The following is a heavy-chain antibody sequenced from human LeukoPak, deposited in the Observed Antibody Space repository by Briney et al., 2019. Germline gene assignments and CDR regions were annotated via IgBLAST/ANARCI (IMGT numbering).Heavy chain of an antibody. D-gene: IGHD1-1*01. J-gene: IGHJ4*02. CDR3: ARENWNDLRIDY. CDR1: GGTFSSYA. V-gene: IGHV1-69*01. Sequence: SVKVSCKASGGTFSSYAISWVRQAPGQGLEWMGGIIPIFGTANYALKFQGRVTITADESTSTAYMELSSLRSEDTAVYYCARENWNDLRIDYWGQGTLVTVSS. CDR2: IIPIFGTA.